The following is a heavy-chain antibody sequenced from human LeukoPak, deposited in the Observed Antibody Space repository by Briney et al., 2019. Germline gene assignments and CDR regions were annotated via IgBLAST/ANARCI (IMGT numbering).Heavy chain of an antibody. CDR1: GFTFSSYA. CDR3: AKDIRLGYYDILTGLLDY. D-gene: IGHD3-9*01. V-gene: IGHV3-9*01. J-gene: IGHJ4*02. CDR2: ISWNSGSI. Sequence: GGSLRLSCTASGFTFSSYAMSWVRQAPGKGLEWVSGISWNSGSIGYADSVKGRFTISRDNAKNSLYLQMNSLRAEDTALYYCAKDIRLGYYDILTGLLDYWGQGTLVTVSS.